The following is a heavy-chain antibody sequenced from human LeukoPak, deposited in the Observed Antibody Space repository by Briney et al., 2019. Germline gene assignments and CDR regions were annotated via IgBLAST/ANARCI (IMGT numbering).Heavy chain of an antibody. CDR1: GFTFSSYA. J-gene: IGHJ4*02. Sequence: GGSLRLSCAASGFTFSSYAMSWVRQAPGKGLEWVSGISVSGVSRYYADSVKGRFTISRDNSKNTLYLQMNSLRAEDTALYYCARDPYGDYVLDYWGQGTLVTVSS. CDR3: ARDPYGDYVLDY. V-gene: IGHV3-23*01. CDR2: ISVSGVSR. D-gene: IGHD4-17*01.